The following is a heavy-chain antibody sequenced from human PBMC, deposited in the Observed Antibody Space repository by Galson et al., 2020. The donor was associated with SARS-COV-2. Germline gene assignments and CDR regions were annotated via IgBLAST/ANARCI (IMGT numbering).Heavy chain of an antibody. CDR2: IIPILGIA. CDR3: ARVGGRELVDAFDI. D-gene: IGHD3-10*01. CDR1: GGTFSSYT. Sequence: ASVKVSCKASGGTFSSYTISWVRQAPGQGLEWMGRIIPILGIANYAQKFQDRVTITADKSATTAYMELSSLRSEDTAVYYCARVGGRELVDAFDIWGQGTMVTVSS. J-gene: IGHJ3*02. V-gene: IGHV1-69*02.